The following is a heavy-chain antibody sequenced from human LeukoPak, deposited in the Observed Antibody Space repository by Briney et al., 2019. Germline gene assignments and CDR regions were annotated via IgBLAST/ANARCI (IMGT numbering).Heavy chain of an antibody. J-gene: IGHJ5*02. CDR1: GGSFSSYY. V-gene: IGHV4-59*01. Sequence: PSETLSLTCTVSGGSFSSYYWSWIRQPPGRGLEWIGYIYYTGTTNYNPSLGSRVTIAVDTSKKQFSLRLSAVTAADTAVYYCARGYYDTSGYSNPFDPWGQGTLVTVSS. CDR3: ARGYYDTSGYSNPFDP. CDR2: IYYTGTT. D-gene: IGHD3-22*01.